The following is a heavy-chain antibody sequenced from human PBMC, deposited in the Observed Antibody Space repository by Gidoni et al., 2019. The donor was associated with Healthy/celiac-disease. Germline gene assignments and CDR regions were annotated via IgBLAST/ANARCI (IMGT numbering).Heavy chain of an antibody. V-gene: IGHV1-69*01. CDR1: GGTFSSYA. D-gene: IGHD2-2*01. CDR2: LIPIFGTA. Sequence: QVQLVQSGAEVKKPGSSVKVSCKASGGTFSSYAISWVRQAPGQGLKWLGGLIPIFGTANYGQKFQGRVTITADESTSTAYMELSSLRSEDTAVYYCAILYCSSTSCYDHYYYYGMDVWGQGTTVTVSS. CDR3: AILYCSSTSCYDHYYYYGMDV. J-gene: IGHJ6*02.